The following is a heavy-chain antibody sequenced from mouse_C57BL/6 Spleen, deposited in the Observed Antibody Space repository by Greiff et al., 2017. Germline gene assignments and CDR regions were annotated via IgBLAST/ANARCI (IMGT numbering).Heavy chain of an antibody. CDR1: GYAFTNYL. CDR3: AREGEGAMDY. CDR2: INPGSGGT. V-gene: IGHV1-54*01. Sequence: VQRVESGAELVRPGTSVKVSCKASGYAFTNYLIEWVKQRPGQGLEWIGVINPGSGGTNYNEKFKGKATLTADKSSSTAYMQLSSLTSEDSAVYFCAREGEGAMDYWGQGTSVTVSS. J-gene: IGHJ4*01.